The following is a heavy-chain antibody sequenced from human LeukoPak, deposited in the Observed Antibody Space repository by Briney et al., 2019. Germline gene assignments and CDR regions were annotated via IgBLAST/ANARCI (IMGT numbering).Heavy chain of an antibody. V-gene: IGHV3-20*04. Sequence: GGSLRLSCAASGFTFDDYGMSWVRHVPGKGLEWVSSINWNGGRRDYADSVKGRFTISRDNAKNSLYLQMNSLKAEDTAMYYCAREDDGSEEDYTVFDYWGQGTLVTVSS. CDR2: INWNGGRR. D-gene: IGHD3-10*01. CDR3: AREDDGSEEDYTVFDY. J-gene: IGHJ4*02. CDR1: GFTFDDYG.